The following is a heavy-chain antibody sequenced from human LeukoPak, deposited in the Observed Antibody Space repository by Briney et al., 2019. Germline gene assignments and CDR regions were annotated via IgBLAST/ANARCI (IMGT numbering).Heavy chain of an antibody. Sequence: GASVKVSCKASGGTFSSYAISWVRQAPGQGLEWMGRIIPILGIANYAQKFQGRVTITADKSTSTAYMELSSLRSEDTAVYYCARNVVVTAPLDYWGQGTLVTVSS. CDR2: IIPILGIA. V-gene: IGHV1-69*04. J-gene: IGHJ4*02. CDR1: GGTFSSYA. CDR3: ARNVVVTAPLDY. D-gene: IGHD2-21*02.